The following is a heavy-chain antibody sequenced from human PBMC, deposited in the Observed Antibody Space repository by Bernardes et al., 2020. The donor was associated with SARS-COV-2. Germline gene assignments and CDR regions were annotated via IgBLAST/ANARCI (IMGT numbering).Heavy chain of an antibody. CDR1: GFTFSSYA. CDR3: AGYGSGSYKWFDP. J-gene: IGHJ5*02. V-gene: IGHV3-23*01. CDR2: ISGSGSST. Sequence: GGSLRLSRAASGFTFSSYAMTWVRQAPGKGLEWVSTISGSGSSTYYADSVKGRFTISRDNSKNTLYLQMNSLRAEDTAVFYCAGYGSGSYKWFDPWGQGTLVTVSS. D-gene: IGHD3-10*01.